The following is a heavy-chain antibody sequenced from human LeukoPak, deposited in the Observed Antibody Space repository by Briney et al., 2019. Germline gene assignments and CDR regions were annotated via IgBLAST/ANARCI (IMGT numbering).Heavy chain of an antibody. CDR1: GYTFTSYG. D-gene: IGHD6-19*01. Sequence: ASVKVSRKASGYTFTSYGISWVRQAPGQGLEWMGWISAYNGNTSYAQKLQGRVTMTTDTSTSTAYMELRSLRSDDTAVYYCAREVRGWYGAYFDYWGQGTLVTVSS. J-gene: IGHJ4*02. CDR2: ISAYNGNT. CDR3: AREVRGWYGAYFDY. V-gene: IGHV1-18*01.